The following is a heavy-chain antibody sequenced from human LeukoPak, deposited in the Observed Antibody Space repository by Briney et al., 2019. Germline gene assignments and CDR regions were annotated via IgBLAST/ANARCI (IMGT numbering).Heavy chain of an antibody. Sequence: SETLSLTCAVYGGSFSGYYWGWIRQPPGKGLEWIGSIYYSGSTYYNPSLKSRVTISVDTSKNQFSLKLSSVTAADTAVYYCARLDRTTTIFGVVINDYWGQGTLVTVSS. CDR2: IYYSGST. CDR3: ARLDRTTTIFGVVINDY. D-gene: IGHD3-3*01. V-gene: IGHV4-39*01. CDR1: GGSFSGYY. J-gene: IGHJ4*02.